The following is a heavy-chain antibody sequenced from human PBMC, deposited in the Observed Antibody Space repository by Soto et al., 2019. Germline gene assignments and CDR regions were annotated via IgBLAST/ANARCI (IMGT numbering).Heavy chain of an antibody. Sequence: PGGSLRLSCAASGFTFSTYAMHWVRQAPGKGLEWVAVISYDGSNKYYADSIKGRFTISRDNSKNTLSLQMNSLRPEDTAVYYCARGFDSDTDYFDYWGQGTLVTVSS. CDR2: ISYDGSNK. CDR3: ARGFDSDTDYFDY. J-gene: IGHJ4*02. CDR1: GFTFSTYA. V-gene: IGHV3-30-3*01. D-gene: IGHD3-9*01.